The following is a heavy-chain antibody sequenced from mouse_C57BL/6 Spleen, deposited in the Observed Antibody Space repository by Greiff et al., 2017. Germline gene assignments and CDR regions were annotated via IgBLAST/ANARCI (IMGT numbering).Heavy chain of an antibody. CDR2: IYPGDGDT. CDR1: GYAFSSSW. J-gene: IGHJ2*01. D-gene: IGHD1-1*01. Sequence: QVQLQQPGPELVKPGASVKISCKASGYAFSSSWMNWVKQRPGQGLEWIGRIYPGDGDTNYNGKFKGKATRTADKSSSTAYMQLSSLTSEDSAVYFCATYDGSSDGFDYGGQGTTLTVSS. CDR3: ATYDGSSDGFDY. V-gene: IGHV1-82*01.